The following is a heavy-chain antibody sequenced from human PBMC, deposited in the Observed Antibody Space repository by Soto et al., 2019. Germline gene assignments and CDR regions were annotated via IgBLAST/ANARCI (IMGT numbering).Heavy chain of an antibody. CDR3: ARLGVYSGSYYPGGLDY. V-gene: IGHV5-10-1*01. D-gene: IGHD3-10*01. J-gene: IGHJ4*02. CDR1: GYSFTSYW. CDR2: IDPSDSYT. Sequence: GESLKISCKGSGYSFTSYWISWVRQMPGKGLEWMGRIDPSDSYTNYSPSFQGHVTISADKSISTAYLQWSSLKASDTAMYYCARLGVYSGSYYPGGLDYWGQGTLVTVSS.